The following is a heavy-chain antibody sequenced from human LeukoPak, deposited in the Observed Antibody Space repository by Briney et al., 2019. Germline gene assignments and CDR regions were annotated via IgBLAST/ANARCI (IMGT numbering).Heavy chain of an antibody. V-gene: IGHV4-39*01. D-gene: IGHD3-16*01. CDR1: GGSISSSSPY. CDR3: SRQRGLRAIFDS. Sequence: SETLSLTCTVSGGSISSSSPYWGWIRQPPGKGLEWIGSFYYSGTTYYNPSLKSRVTISGDTSKKQFSLKLSSVTAADTAVYYCSRQRGLRAIFDSWGQGTLVTVSS. J-gene: IGHJ4*02. CDR2: FYYSGTT.